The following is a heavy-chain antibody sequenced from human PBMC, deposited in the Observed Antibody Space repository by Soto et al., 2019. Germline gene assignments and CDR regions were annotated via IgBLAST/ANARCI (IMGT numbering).Heavy chain of an antibody. CDR3: ARGVENIVVVLDVFGYYGMDV. CDR1: GYSFTSYA. Sequence: GASVKFYCKASGYSFTSYAIYWVRQAPGQRLEWMGWINAGNGNTKYSQKLQGRVTFTGDTSASTAHMELSSLRSEDTAVYFCARGVENIVVVLDVFGYYGMDVWGQGTTVTVSS. CDR2: INAGNGNT. V-gene: IGHV1-3*01. D-gene: IGHD2-2*01. J-gene: IGHJ6*02.